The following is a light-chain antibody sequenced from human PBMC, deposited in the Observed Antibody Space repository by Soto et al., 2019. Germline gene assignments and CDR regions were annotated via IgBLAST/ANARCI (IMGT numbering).Light chain of an antibody. V-gene: IGLV2-8*01. CDR1: RSGDGGYDY. Sequence: QSVLTQPPSASGSPGQSVSIACTGSRSGDGGYDYVSWYQQHPGKAPKLRIYEVTIRPSGVSDRFSGSKSGNTASLTVSGLQAEDEADYYCSSYTGGNPSYVFGTGTKVTVL. J-gene: IGLJ1*01. CDR2: EVT. CDR3: SSYTGGNPSYV.